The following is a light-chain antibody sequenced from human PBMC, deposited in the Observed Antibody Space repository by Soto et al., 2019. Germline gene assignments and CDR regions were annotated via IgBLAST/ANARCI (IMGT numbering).Light chain of an antibody. V-gene: IGLV7-46*01. CDR1: TGPVTSGHY. CDR2: DTD. J-gene: IGLJ3*02. Sequence: QAVVTQEPSLTVSPGGTVTLTCASSTGPVTSGHYPYWFQQKPSQAPRTVLYDTDNRHSWTPARFSGSLLGGKAALTLSGAQPEDEADYYCLLSYSDSRVFGGGTKVTVL. CDR3: LLSYSDSRV.